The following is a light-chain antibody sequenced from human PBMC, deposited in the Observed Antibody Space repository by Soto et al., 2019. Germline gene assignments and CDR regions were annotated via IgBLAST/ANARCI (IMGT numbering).Light chain of an antibody. J-gene: IGKJ1*01. V-gene: IGKV1-39*01. CDR2: AAS. Sequence: DIQMTQSPSSLSASVGDRVTITCRASQRISSYLNWYQQKPGKAPKFLIYAASNLQRGVPSRSSGSGSGTDFTLTISSLQPEDFGTYFCQQSYTTPRWTFGQGTKVEIK. CDR1: QRISSY. CDR3: QQSYTTPRWT.